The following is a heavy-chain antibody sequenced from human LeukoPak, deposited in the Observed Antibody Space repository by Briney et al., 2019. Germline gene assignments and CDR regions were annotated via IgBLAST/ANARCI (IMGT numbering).Heavy chain of an antibody. J-gene: IGHJ4*02. CDR2: LYYSGST. V-gene: IGHV4-59*01. CDR1: GGSISSYY. CDR3: ARRHAEYSSSSDPYYFDY. D-gene: IGHD6-6*01. Sequence: PSETLSLTCTVSGGSISSYYWTWIRQPPGKGLEWIGSLYYSGSTNYNPSLKSRVTISVDTSKNQFSLKLSSVTAADTAVYYCARRHAEYSSSSDPYYFDYWGQGTLVTVSS.